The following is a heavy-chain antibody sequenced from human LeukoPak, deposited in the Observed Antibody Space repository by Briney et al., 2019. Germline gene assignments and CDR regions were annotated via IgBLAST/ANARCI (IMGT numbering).Heavy chain of an antibody. Sequence: SVKVSVKASGGTFSRFTISWVRQAPGQGFEWMGGITPIFGTANFAQKFQGRASITADESTSTAFMELSSLRSEDTAVYYCAREWGLESSGYYYAYWGQGTLVTVSS. D-gene: IGHD3-22*01. CDR1: GGTFSRFT. J-gene: IGHJ4*02. V-gene: IGHV1-69*01. CDR2: ITPIFGTA. CDR3: AREWGLESSGYYYAY.